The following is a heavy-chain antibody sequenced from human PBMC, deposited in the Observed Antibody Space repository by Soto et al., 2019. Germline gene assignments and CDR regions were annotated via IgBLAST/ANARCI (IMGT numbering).Heavy chain of an antibody. J-gene: IGHJ6*02. Sequence: SETLSLTCTVSGASVNSGNYYWSWIRQPPGKGLEWIGYIYYSGSTNYNPSLKSRVTISLDTSKNQFSLNLSSVTAADTAVYFCARDRAAAIGYYYYYGMDVWGQGTTVTVYS. CDR3: ARDRAAAIGYYYYYGMDV. CDR1: GASVNSGNYY. CDR2: IYYSGST. V-gene: IGHV4-61*01. D-gene: IGHD2-2*01.